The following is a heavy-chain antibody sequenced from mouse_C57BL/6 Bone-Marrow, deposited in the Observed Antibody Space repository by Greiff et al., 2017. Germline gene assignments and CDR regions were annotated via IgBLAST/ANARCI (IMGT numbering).Heavy chain of an antibody. CDR3: ARDITTVVDWYFDV. V-gene: IGHV2-6-7*01. Sequence: QVHVKQSGPGLVAPSQSLSITCTVSGFSLTGYGVNWVRQPPGKGLEWLGMIWGDGSTDYNSALKSRLSISKDNSKSQVFLKMNSLRTDDTARYYCARDITTVVDWYFDVWGAGTTVTVSS. CDR1: GFSLTGYG. J-gene: IGHJ1*01. CDR2: IWGDGST. D-gene: IGHD1-1*01.